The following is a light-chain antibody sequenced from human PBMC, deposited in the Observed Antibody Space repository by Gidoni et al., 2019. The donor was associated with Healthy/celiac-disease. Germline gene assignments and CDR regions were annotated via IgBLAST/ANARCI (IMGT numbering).Light chain of an antibody. J-gene: IGKJ2*01. CDR2: GAS. Sequence: EIVLTQSPGTLSLSPGERATLSCRASQSVSSSYLAWYQQKPGQAPRLLIYGASSRATGIPDRFSGSGSGTDFTLTISRLEPEDFAVYYCQQYGIFQEYTFGQGTKLEIK. V-gene: IGKV3-20*01. CDR3: QQYGIFQEYT. CDR1: QSVSSSY.